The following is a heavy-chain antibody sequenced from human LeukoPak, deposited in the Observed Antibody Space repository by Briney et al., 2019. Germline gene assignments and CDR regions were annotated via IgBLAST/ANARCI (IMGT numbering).Heavy chain of an antibody. CDR1: GGSVSRGGDY. V-gene: IGHV4-31*03. CDR2: MFYGGGT. D-gene: IGHD3-10*01. Sequence: SETLSLTCTVSGGSVSRGGDYWTWIRRHPGEGLEWIVYMFYGGGTYYNPSLQSRVTMSVDTSKNQFSLPLTSVTAADTAVYYCASRTPNLGDSGAGSSYYYYYGVDVWGQGTSVTVSS. CDR3: ASRTPNLGDSGAGSSYYYYYGVDV. J-gene: IGHJ6*02.